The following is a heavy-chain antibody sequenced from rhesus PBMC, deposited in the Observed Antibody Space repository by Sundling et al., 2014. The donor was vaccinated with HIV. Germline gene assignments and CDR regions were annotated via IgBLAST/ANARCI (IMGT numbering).Heavy chain of an antibody. CDR1: GFTFSSYA. J-gene: IGHJ4*01. D-gene: IGHD3-9*01. CDR3: ARSEEDDFGFYYTPFDY. V-gene: IGHV3-103*01. Sequence: EVQLVESGGGLAKPGGSLRLSCAASGFTFSSYAMHWVRQAPGKGLEWVSVISVGGDTDYADSVKGRFTISRDNSKNTLSLQLNSLRAEDTAVYYCARSEEDDFGFYYTPFDYWGQGVLVTVSS. CDR2: ISVGGDT.